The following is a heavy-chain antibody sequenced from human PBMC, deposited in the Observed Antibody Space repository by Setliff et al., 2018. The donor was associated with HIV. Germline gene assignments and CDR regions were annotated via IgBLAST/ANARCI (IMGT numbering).Heavy chain of an antibody. V-gene: IGHV3-7*01. CDR1: GGSISSSSYYW. CDR2: IKQDGSEK. Sequence: TSETLSLTCTVSGGSISSSSYYWMSWVRQAPGKGLEWVANIKQDGSEKYYVDSVKGRFTISRDNAKNSLYLQMNSLRAEDTAVYYCARDSRAMILVTPDAFDIWGQGTMVTVSS. D-gene: IGHD3-22*01. J-gene: IGHJ3*02. CDR3: ARDSRAMILVTPDAFDI.